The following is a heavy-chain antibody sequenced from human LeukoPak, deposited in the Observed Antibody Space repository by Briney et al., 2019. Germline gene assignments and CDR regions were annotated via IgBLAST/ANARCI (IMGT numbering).Heavy chain of an antibody. CDR2: IIPIFGTA. Sequence: ASVKVSCKASEGTFGSYAISWVRQAPGQGLEWMGGIIPIFGTANYAQKFQGRVTITADESTSTAYMELSSLRSEDTAVYYCAVGRQQLVMDYWGQGTLVTVSS. CDR3: AVGRQQLVMDY. V-gene: IGHV1-69*01. CDR1: EGTFGSYA. J-gene: IGHJ4*02. D-gene: IGHD6-13*01.